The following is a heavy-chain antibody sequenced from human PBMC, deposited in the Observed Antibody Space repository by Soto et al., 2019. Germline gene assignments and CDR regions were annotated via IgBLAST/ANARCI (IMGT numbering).Heavy chain of an antibody. D-gene: IGHD3-3*01. Sequence: QVQLQESGPGLVKPSQTLSLTCTVSGGSISSGDYFWSWIRQSSGKGLEWIGNIHNSGSTYYNPSLNSRVTISVDTSKNQLSLQLTSVTAADTAVYYCVRAGRWRRFDDWGQGTLVTVSS. CDR2: IHNSGST. V-gene: IGHV4-30-4*01. CDR3: VRAGRWRRFDD. CDR1: GGSISSGDYF. J-gene: IGHJ4*02.